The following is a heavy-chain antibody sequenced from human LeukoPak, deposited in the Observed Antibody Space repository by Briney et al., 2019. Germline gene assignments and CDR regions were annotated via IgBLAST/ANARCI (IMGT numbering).Heavy chain of an antibody. Sequence: SETLSLTCTVSRGSISDYHWAWIRQPAGKGLEWIGRVFASGSANYNVFSKSRVTMSVDTAKNQFSLNLTSVTAADTGMYYCARDQRVAPGSLFNWFDLWGQGTLVTVSS. CDR1: RGSISDYH. CDR3: ARDQRVAPGSLFNWFDL. V-gene: IGHV4-4*07. J-gene: IGHJ5*02. D-gene: IGHD3-10*01. CDR2: VFASGSA.